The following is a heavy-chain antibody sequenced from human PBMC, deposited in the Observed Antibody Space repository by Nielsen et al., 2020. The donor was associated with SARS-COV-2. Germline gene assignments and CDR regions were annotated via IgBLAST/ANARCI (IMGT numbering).Heavy chain of an antibody. CDR3: KSEGN. V-gene: IGHV3-7*03. Sequence: GSLRLSCAVSDGSLSGHYWTWIRQPPGKGLEWLSNIRPDGTGANYVDSVKGRFTISRDNAKNLLYLQMGSLRADDTAVYFCKSEGNWGQGTLVTVSS. CDR2: IRPDGTGA. CDR1: DGSLSGHY. J-gene: IGHJ4*02.